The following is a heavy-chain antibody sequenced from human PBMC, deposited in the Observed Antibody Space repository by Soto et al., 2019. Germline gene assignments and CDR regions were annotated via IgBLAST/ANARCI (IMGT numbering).Heavy chain of an antibody. D-gene: IGHD3-10*01. CDR2: ISGSGGST. Sequence: GGSLRLSCAASGFTFSSYAMSWVRQAPGKGLEWVSAISGSGGSTYYADSVKGRFTISRDNSKNTLYLQMNSLRAEDTAVYYCAKDRGPITMVRGAPGYWGPGTLVTVSS. CDR1: GFTFSSYA. V-gene: IGHV3-23*01. J-gene: IGHJ4*02. CDR3: AKDRGPITMVRGAPGY.